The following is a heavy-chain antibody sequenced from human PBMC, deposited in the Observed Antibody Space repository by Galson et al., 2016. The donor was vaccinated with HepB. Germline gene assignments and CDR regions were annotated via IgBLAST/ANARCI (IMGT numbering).Heavy chain of an antibody. D-gene: IGHD6-13*01. CDR2: INKDGSES. CDR1: EITLSIHW. J-gene: IGHJ4*02. CDR3: AVTAWYRFDY. V-gene: IGHV3-7*01. Sequence: SLRLSCAASEITLSIHWMSWVRQTPGKGLEWLGYINKDGSESYYVDSVKGRFTISRDNARNSLFLHMTSPRAEDTAVYYCAVTAWYRFDYWGQGTLVTVSS.